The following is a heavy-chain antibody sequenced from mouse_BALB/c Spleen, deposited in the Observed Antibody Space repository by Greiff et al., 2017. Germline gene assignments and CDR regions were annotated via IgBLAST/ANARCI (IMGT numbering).Heavy chain of an antibody. D-gene: IGHD1-1*01. CDR2: IYPYNGGT. Sequence: EVQLVESGPELVKPGASVKISCKASGYTFTDYNMHWVKQSHGKSLEWIGYIYPYNGGTGYNQKFKSKATLTVDNSSSTAYMELRSLTSEDSAVYYCARSLRSFAYWGQGTLVTVSA. CDR1: GYTFTDYN. J-gene: IGHJ3*01. V-gene: IGHV1S29*02. CDR3: ARSLRSFAY.